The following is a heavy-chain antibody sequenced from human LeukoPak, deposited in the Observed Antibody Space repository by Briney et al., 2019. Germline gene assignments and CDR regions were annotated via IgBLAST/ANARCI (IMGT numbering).Heavy chain of an antibody. D-gene: IGHD5-18*01. Sequence: GASVKVSCKASGYTFTSYDINWVRQATGQGLEWMGWMNPNSGNTGYAQKFQGRVTITRNTSISTAYMELSSLRSVDTAVYYCARIALRHGYKSLGYWGQGTLVTVSS. CDR3: ARIALRHGYKSLGY. CDR1: GYTFTSYD. J-gene: IGHJ4*02. V-gene: IGHV1-8*03. CDR2: MNPNSGNT.